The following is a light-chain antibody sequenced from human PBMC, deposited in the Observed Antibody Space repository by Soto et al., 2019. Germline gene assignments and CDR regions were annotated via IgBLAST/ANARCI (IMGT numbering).Light chain of an antibody. CDR1: QNIERY. V-gene: IGKV1-39*01. J-gene: IGKJ2*01. Sequence: DIQMTQSPSSLSASIGDTITISCRASQNIERYLNWYQKKEGRAPQLLMFAAANLESGVPSRFRGSESGTDFTLTISRLQPEDFATHYCQQTHSTSHSFGQGTKVDIK. CDR2: AAA. CDR3: QQTHSTSHS.